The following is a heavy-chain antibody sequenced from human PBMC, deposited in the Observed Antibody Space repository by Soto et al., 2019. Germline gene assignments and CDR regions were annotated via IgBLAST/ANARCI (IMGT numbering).Heavy chain of an antibody. CDR2: IYYSGST. V-gene: IGHV4-39*01. CDR3: ARLPQSYSSGGDY. Sequence: SETLSLTCTVSGGSISSSSYYWGWIRQPPGKGLEWIGSIYYSGSTYYNPSLKSRVTISVDTSKNPFSLKRSSVTAADTAVYYCARLPQSYSSGGDYWGQGTLVTVSS. D-gene: IGHD6-19*01. CDR1: GGSISSSSYY. J-gene: IGHJ4*02.